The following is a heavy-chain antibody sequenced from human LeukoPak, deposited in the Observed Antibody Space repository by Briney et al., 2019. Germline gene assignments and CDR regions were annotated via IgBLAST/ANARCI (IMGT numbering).Heavy chain of an antibody. J-gene: IGHJ4*02. CDR3: ARAVAGTADFDF. V-gene: IGHV4-4*07. CDR2: ISSSGNT. Sequence: SETLSLTCTVSGGSISNYYWSWIRQPAGKALEWIGRISSSGNTHYNPSLKSRVTMSVDTSKNQFSLRLSSVTAADTAIYYCARAVAGTADFDFWGQGTLVTVSS. CDR1: GGSISNYY. D-gene: IGHD6-19*01.